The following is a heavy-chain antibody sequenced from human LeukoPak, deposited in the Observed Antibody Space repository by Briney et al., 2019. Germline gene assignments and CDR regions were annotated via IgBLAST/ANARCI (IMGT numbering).Heavy chain of an antibody. J-gene: IGHJ4*02. CDR1: GFAFRSHA. D-gene: IGHD6-19*01. CDR3: ARSLSYSSGWGLFDY. CDR2: IRYDGSKK. V-gene: IGHV3-30*02. Sequence: GGSLRLSCTASGFAFRSHAMHWVRQAPGKGLEWVAFIRYDGSKKFYADSVKGRFTISRDNSKNTLYLQMYSLRAEDTAVYYCARSLSYSSGWGLFDYWGQGTLVTVSS.